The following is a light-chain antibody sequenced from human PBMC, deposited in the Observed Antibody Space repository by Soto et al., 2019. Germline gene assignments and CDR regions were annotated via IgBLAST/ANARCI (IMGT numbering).Light chain of an antibody. Sequence: EIVMTQSPATLSVSPGERAILSCRASQSISINLAWYQQKPGQAPRLLIYAASNRATGVPARFSGSWSGTEFTLTISSLQSEDFAVYYCQQRQSWPRTFGQGTKVDI. J-gene: IGKJ1*01. V-gene: IGKV3-15*01. CDR2: AAS. CDR3: QQRQSWPRT. CDR1: QSISIN.